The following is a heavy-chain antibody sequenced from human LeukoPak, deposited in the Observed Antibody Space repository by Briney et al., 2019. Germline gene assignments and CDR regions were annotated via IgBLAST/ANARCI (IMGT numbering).Heavy chain of an antibody. CDR3: ARESQRYDFWSGYPECMDV. D-gene: IGHD3-3*01. CDR1: GFTFSSYS. Sequence: GGSLRLSCAASGFTFSSYSMNWVRQAPGKGLEWVSSISSSSSYIYYADSVKGRFTISRDNAKNSLYLQMNSLRAEDTAVCYCARESQRYDFWSGYPECMDVWGKGTTVTVSS. CDR2: ISSSSSYI. J-gene: IGHJ6*03. V-gene: IGHV3-21*01.